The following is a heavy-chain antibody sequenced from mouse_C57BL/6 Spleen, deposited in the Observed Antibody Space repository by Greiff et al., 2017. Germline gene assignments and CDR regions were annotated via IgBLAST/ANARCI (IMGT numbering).Heavy chain of an antibody. D-gene: IGHD5-1-1*01. V-gene: IGHV4-1*01. CDR2: INPDSSTI. CDR1: GVDFSRYW. Sequence: AASGVDFSRYWMSWVRRAPGKGLEWIGEINPDSSTINYAPSLKDKFIISRDNAKNTLYLQMSKVRSEDTALYYCARRGSYPYWYFDVWGTGTTVTVSS. J-gene: IGHJ1*03. CDR3: ARRGSYPYWYFDV.